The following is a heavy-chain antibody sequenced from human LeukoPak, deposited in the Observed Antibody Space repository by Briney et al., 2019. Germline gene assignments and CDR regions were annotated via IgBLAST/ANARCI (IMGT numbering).Heavy chain of an antibody. J-gene: IGHJ3*02. V-gene: IGHV4-34*01. CDR2: INHSGST. CDR3: ARGPTGIAAAGTDAFDI. Sequence: SETLSLTCAVYGGSFSGYYWSWIRQPPGKGLEWIGEINHSGSTNYNPSLKSRVTISVDTSKNQFSLKLSPVTAADTAVYYCARGPTGIAAAGTDAFDIWGQGTMVTVSS. CDR1: GGSFSGYY. D-gene: IGHD6-13*01.